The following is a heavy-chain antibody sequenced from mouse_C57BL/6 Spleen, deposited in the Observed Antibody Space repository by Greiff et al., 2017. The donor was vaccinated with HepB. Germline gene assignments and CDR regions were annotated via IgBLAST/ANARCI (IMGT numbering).Heavy chain of an antibody. CDR2: IYPSDSET. V-gene: IGHV1-61*01. Sequence: QVQLQQPGAELVRPGSSVKLSCKASGYTFTSYWMDWVKQRPGQGLEWIGNIYPSDSETHYNQKFKDKATLTVDKSSSTAYMQLSSLTSEDSAVYYCARGDYYGSSPYYAMDYWGQGTSVTVSS. J-gene: IGHJ4*01. CDR3: ARGDYYGSSPYYAMDY. D-gene: IGHD1-1*01. CDR1: GYTFTSYW.